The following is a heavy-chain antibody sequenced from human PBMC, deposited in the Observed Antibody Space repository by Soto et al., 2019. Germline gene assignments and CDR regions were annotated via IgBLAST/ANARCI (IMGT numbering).Heavy chain of an antibody. CDR3: ARVDTAMVTWSDY. D-gene: IGHD5-18*01. CDR2: ISYDGSNK. J-gene: IGHJ4*02. V-gene: IGHV3-30-3*01. Sequence: GGSLRLSCPASGFTFSSYAMHCVRQAPGKGLEWVAVISYDGSNKYYADSVKGRFTISRDNSKNTLYLQMNSLRAEDTAAYYCARVDTAMVTWSDYWGQGTLVTVSS. CDR1: GFTFSSYA.